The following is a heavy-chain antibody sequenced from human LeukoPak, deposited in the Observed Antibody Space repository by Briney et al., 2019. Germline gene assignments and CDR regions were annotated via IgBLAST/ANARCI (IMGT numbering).Heavy chain of an antibody. CDR2: ISAYNGNT. CDR3: AGSGSYYGIFDY. CDR1: GGTFSSYA. D-gene: IGHD3-10*01. J-gene: IGHJ4*02. Sequence: GASVKVSCKASGGTFSSYAINWVRQAPGQGREWMGCISAYNGNTNYAQKLQGRVTMTTDTSTNTDYMELRSLRSDDTAVYYCAGSGSYYGIFDYWGQGTLVTVSS. V-gene: IGHV1-18*01.